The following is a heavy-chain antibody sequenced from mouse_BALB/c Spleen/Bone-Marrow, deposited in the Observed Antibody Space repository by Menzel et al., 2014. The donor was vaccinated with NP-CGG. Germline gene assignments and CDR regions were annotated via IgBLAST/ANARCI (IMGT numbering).Heavy chain of an antibody. J-gene: IGHJ3*01. CDR1: GFNIKDTY. CDR3: AMNYYGSSLFAY. V-gene: IGHV14-3*02. CDR2: IDPANGNT. D-gene: IGHD1-1*01. Sequence: EVKVEESGAELVKPGASVKLSCTASGFNIKDTYMHWVKQRPEQGLEWIGRIDPANGNTKYDPKFQGKATITADTSSNTAYLQLSSLTSEDTAVYYCAMNYYGSSLFAYWGQGTLVTVSA.